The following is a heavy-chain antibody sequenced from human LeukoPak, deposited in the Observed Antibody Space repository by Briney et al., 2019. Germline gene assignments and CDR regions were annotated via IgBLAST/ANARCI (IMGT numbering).Heavy chain of an antibody. Sequence: GGSLRLSCAASGFTFSKYGLSWVRQAPGKGLEGVANIKKDGSEKYYVDSVKGRFTLSRDNAKNSLYLQMNSLRAEDTAVYYCARDVDVAMYDYWGQGTLVTVSS. D-gene: IGHD5-18*01. V-gene: IGHV3-7*01. CDR1: GFTFSKYG. CDR2: IKKDGSEK. J-gene: IGHJ4*02. CDR3: ARDVDVAMYDY.